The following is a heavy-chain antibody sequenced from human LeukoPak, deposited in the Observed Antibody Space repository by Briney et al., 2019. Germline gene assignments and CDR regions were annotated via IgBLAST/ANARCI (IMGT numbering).Heavy chain of an antibody. CDR1: GYTFTSYA. J-gene: IGHJ4*02. Sequence: ASVKVSCKASGYTFTSYAMHWVRQAPGQRLEWMGWLNAGNGNTKYSQKFQGRVTITRDTSASTAYMELSSLRSEDTAVYYCARRSCSGGSCYTVDYWGQGILVTVSS. CDR2: LNAGNGNT. CDR3: ARRSCSGGSCYTVDY. V-gene: IGHV1-3*01. D-gene: IGHD2-15*01.